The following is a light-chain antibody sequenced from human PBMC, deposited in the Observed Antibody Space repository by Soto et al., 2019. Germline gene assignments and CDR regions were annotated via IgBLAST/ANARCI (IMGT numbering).Light chain of an antibody. CDR3: QQLNIDSYPIT. V-gene: IGKV1-9*01. CDR1: QGISSF. CDR2: AAS. Sequence: IQLTQSPSSLSASIGDRVTITCRASQGISSFLAWYQQKPGKAPKLLIYAASTLQSGIPSRFSGSGSGTDFTLTISTLQTEDFATYYCQQLNIDSYPITFCQGTRLEIK. J-gene: IGKJ5*01.